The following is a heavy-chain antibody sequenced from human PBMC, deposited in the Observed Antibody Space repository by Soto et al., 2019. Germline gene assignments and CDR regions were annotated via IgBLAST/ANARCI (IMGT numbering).Heavy chain of an antibody. J-gene: IGHJ4*02. Sequence: QVQLVQSGAEVKKPGASVKISCKASGYTFTSYYMHWVRQAPGQGLEWMGIINPSGGSTNYAQKHHGRVAMTRDTSTSTVYMELNSLRSEDTAVYYCARPPDPECINAVCYPLDYWGQGTLVTVSS. CDR1: GYTFTSYY. CDR3: ARPPDPECINAVCYPLDY. V-gene: IGHV1-46*01. CDR2: INPSGGST. D-gene: IGHD2-8*01.